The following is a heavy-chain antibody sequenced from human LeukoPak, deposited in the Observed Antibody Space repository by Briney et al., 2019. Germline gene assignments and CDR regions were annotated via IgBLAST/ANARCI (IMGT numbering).Heavy chain of an antibody. CDR3: AKAGWSWYFDY. CDR2: ISDNGDST. CDR1: GFTFSSYA. Sequence: GGSLRLSCAASGFTFSSYAMSWVRQAPGKGLDWASGISDNGDSTNYADSVKGRFTISRDNSKSTLYLQMSSLRAEDTAVYYCAKAGWSWYFDYWGQGTLLTVSS. D-gene: IGHD1-26*01. J-gene: IGHJ4*02. V-gene: IGHV3-23*01.